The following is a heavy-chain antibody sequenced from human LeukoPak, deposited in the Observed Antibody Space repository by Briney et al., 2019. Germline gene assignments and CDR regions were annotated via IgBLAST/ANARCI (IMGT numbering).Heavy chain of an antibody. CDR1: GFALSSHW. Sequence: GGSLRVSCAASGFALSSHWMTWVRQDPGRGPEWVANVNRDGSETYYLDSVKGRFTISKDNAKNSLYLQMNSLRAEDTALYHCARNNGMDVWGQGSTVIVSS. CDR2: VNRDGSET. CDR3: ARNNGMDV. V-gene: IGHV3-7*03. J-gene: IGHJ6*02.